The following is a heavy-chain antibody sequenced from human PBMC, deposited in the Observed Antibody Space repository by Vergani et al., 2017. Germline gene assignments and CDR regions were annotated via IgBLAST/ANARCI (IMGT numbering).Heavy chain of an antibody. CDR2: IYSGGST. V-gene: IGHV3-66*01. CDR3: ARDKVGNYGDPVVYYGMDV. D-gene: IGHD4-17*01. J-gene: IGHJ6*02. CDR1: GFTVSSNY. Sequence: EVQLVESGGGLVQPGGSLRLSCAASGFTVSSNYMSWVRQAPGKGLEWVSVIYSGGSTYYADSVKGRFTISRDNSKNTLYLQMNSRRAEDTAVYYCARDKVGNYGDPVVYYGMDVWGQGTTVTVSS.